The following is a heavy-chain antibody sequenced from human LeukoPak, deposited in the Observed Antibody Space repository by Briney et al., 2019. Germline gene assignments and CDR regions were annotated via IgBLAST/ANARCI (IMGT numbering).Heavy chain of an antibody. V-gene: IGHV4-31*03. D-gene: IGHD1-26*01. CDR2: IYYSGST. Sequence: PSQTLSLTCTVSGGSISSGGYYWSWIRQHPGKGLEWIGYIYYSGSTYYNPSLKSRVTISVDTSKNQFSLRLSSVTAADTAVYYCALPRWAATGSNWFDPWGQGTLVTVSS. J-gene: IGHJ5*02. CDR3: ALPRWAATGSNWFDP. CDR1: GGSISSGGYY.